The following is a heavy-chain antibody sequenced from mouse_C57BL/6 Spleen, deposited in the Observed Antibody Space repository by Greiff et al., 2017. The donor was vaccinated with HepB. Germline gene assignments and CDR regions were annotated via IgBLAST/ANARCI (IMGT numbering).Heavy chain of an antibody. Sequence: EVQLQQSGPELVKPGASVKIPCKASGYTFTDYNMDWVKQSHGKSLEWIGDINPNNGGTIYNQKFKGKATLTVDKSSSTAYMELRSLTSEDTAVYYCARHDYDEAWFAYWGQGTLVTVSA. J-gene: IGHJ3*01. CDR2: INPNNGGT. D-gene: IGHD2-4*01. V-gene: IGHV1-18*01. CDR3: ARHDYDEAWFAY. CDR1: GYTFTDYN.